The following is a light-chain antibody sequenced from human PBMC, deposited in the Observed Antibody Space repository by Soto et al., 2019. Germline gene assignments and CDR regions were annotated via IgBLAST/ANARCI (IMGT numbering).Light chain of an antibody. CDR2: DVT. V-gene: IGLV2-14*03. CDR3: SSYTTSSTQV. CDR1: SSDVGAYNY. J-gene: IGLJ2*01. Sequence: QSTLTQPASVSGSPGQSIAISCTGTSSDVGAYNYVSWYQQHQGRAPKLIIFDVTNRPSGVSNRFSGSKSGDAASLTISGLQAEDEADYYCSSYTTSSTQVVGGGTKLTVL.